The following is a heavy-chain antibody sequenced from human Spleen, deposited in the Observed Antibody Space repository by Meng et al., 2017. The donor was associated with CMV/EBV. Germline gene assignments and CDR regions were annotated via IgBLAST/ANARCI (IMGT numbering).Heavy chain of an antibody. CDR2: VTSGGGSS. V-gene: IGHV3-23*01. D-gene: IGHD6-6*01. CDR3: ARVYSSSDKFFDY. Sequence: GGSLRLSCAASGFSFSSYAMNWVRQAPGKGLEWVSGVTSGGGSSFYADSVKGRFTISRDNSRNTLFLQMSNLRAEDTAVYYCARVYSSSDKFFDYWGQGTLVTVSS. J-gene: IGHJ4*02. CDR1: GFSFSSYA.